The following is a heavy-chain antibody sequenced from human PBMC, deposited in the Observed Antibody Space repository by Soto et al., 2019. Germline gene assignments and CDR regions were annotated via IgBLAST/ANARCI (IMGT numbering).Heavy chain of an antibody. CDR2: IYPGDSET. CDR3: AKWHTYNYDSLAFSGFDC. J-gene: IGHJ4*02. Sequence: GESLKISCKGSGHSFVTHWIGWVRQMPGKGLEWMGIIYPGDSETKYSPSFQGQVTISADKSISTAYLQWSSLRADDTAAYYCAKWHTYNYDSLAFSGFDCWGQGTQVTVSS. D-gene: IGHD3-16*01. CDR1: GHSFVTHW. V-gene: IGHV5-51*01.